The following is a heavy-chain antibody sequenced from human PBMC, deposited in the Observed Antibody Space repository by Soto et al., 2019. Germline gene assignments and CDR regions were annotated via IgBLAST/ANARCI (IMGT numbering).Heavy chain of an antibody. V-gene: IGHV3-23*01. CDR3: AAAITGYDYYYGMDV. Sequence: GGSLRLSCAASGFTFSSYAMSWVRQAPGKGLEWVSAISGSGGSTYYADSVKGRFTISRDNSKNTLYLQMNSLRAEDTAVYYCAAAITGYDYYYGMDVWGQGTTVTVS. J-gene: IGHJ6*02. D-gene: IGHD3-9*01. CDR1: GFTFSSYA. CDR2: ISGSGGST.